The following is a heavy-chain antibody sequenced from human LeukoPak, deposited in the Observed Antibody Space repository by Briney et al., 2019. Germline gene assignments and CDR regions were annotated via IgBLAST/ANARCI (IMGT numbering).Heavy chain of an antibody. CDR1: GYTFTSYG. CDR3: ARDGEVWLGELFLPYGMDV. J-gene: IGHJ6*02. CDR2: ISAYNGNT. V-gene: IGHV1-18*01. Sequence: ASVKVSCKASGYTFTSYGISWVRQAPGQGPEWMGWISAYNGNTNYAQKLQGRVTMTTDTSTSTAYMELRSLRSDDTAVYYCARDGEVWLGELFLPYGMDVWGQGTTVTVSS. D-gene: IGHD3-10*01.